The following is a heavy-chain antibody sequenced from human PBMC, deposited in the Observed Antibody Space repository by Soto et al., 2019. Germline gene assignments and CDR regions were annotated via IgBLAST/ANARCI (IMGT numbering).Heavy chain of an antibody. CDR3: ARGKTGRDRDYYYYYYMDV. D-gene: IGHD1-1*01. CDR2: IIPILGIA. Sequence: QVQLVQSGAEVKKPGSSVKVSCKASGGTFSSYTISWVRQAPGQGLEWMGRIIPILGIANYAQKLQGRVTITADKSTSTAYMELSSLRTEDTAVYYCARGKTGRDRDYYYYYYMDVWGKGTTVTVSS. CDR1: GGTFSSYT. J-gene: IGHJ6*03. V-gene: IGHV1-69*02.